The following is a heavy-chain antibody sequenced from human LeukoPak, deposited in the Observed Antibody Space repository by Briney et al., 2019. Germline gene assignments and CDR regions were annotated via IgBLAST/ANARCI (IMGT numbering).Heavy chain of an antibody. V-gene: IGHV4-59*01. J-gene: IGHJ6*02. Sequence: SETLSLTCTVSGGSISSYYWSWIRQPPGKGLEWIGYIYYSGSTNYNPSLKSRVTISVDTSKNQFSLKLSSVTAADTAVYYCAREAFSGSYFGYYYGMDAWGQGTTVTVSS. CDR1: GGSISSYY. CDR2: IYYSGST. CDR3: AREAFSGSYFGYYYGMDA. D-gene: IGHD1-26*01.